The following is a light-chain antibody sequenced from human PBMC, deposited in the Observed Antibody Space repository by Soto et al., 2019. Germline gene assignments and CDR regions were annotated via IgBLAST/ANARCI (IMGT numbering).Light chain of an antibody. V-gene: IGLV2-14*01. CDR3: SSYTSSNTVL. CDR1: SSDIGGYTY. Sequence: QSVLTQPASVSGSPGQSITISCTGTSSDIGGYTYVSWYQQHPGKAPKLMIYDVTSRPSGVSHRFSGSKSGNTASLTISGLQAEDEADYYCSSYTSSNTVLFGGGTKLPVL. CDR2: DVT. J-gene: IGLJ2*01.